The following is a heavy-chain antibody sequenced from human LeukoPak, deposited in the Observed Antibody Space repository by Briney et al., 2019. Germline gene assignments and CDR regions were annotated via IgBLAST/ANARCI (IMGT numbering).Heavy chain of an antibody. V-gene: IGHV4-30-4*01. D-gene: IGHD2-2*01. J-gene: IGHJ4*02. CDR3: ARYRTTYRISTSCYGFDY. CDR2: IYYSGST. CDR1: GGSISSGDYY. Sequence: KPSETLSLTCTVSGGSISSGDYYWSRLRQPPGKGLERTGYIYYSGSTYYNPSLMSRVTISVDTSKDQFSLKLSSVTSADSAVYYCARYRTTYRISTSCYGFDYLVQGTLVTVSS.